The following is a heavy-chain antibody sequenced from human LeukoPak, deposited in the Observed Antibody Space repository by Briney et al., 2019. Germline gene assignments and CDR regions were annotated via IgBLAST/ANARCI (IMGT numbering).Heavy chain of an antibody. CDR2: IYHSGNT. CDR3: AGTYSLYDPFDI. Sequence: SETLSLTCTVSGGSISTSSYYWGWIRQPPGKGLECIGNIYHSGNTYYNPSLKSRVSLSVGTSENQFSLKLSSVTAADTAVYYCAGTYSLYDPFDIWGQGTMVTVSS. V-gene: IGHV4-39*07. J-gene: IGHJ3*02. CDR1: GGSISTSSYY. D-gene: IGHD6-13*01.